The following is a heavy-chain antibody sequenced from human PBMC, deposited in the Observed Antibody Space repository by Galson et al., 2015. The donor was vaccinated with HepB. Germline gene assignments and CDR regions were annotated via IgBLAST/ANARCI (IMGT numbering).Heavy chain of an antibody. J-gene: IGHJ4*02. CDR3: ARVGGLVPAAIDY. CDR2: IIPIFGTA. V-gene: IGHV1-69*13. D-gene: IGHD2-2*01. CDR1: GGTFSSYA. Sequence: SVKVSCKASGGTFSSYAISWVRQAPGQGLEWMGGIIPIFGTANYAQKFQGRVTITADESTSTAYMELSSLRSKDTAVYYCARVGGLVPAAIDYWGQGTLVTVSS.